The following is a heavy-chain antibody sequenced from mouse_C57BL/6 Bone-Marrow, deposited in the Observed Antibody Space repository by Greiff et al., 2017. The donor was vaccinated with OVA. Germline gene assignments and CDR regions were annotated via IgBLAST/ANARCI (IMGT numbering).Heavy chain of an antibody. CDR2: IYPRSGNT. J-gene: IGHJ4*01. CDR1: GYTFTSYG. V-gene: IGHV1-81*01. CDR3: ARSIYYYGSKDYYAMDY. Sequence: VKLVESGAELARPGASVKLSCKASGYTFTSYGISWVKQRTGQGLEWIGEIYPRSGNTYYNEKFKGKATLTADKSSSTAYMELRSLTSEDSAVYFCARSIYYYGSKDYYAMDYWGQGTSVTVSS. D-gene: IGHD1-1*01.